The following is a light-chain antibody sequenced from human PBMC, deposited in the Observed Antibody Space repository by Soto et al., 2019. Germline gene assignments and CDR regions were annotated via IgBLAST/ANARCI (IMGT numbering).Light chain of an antibody. CDR3: QSYDSSLSAYV. CDR2: EVS. V-gene: IGLV2-8*01. CDR1: SSDVAGYYY. J-gene: IGLJ1*01. Sequence: QSVLTQPPSASGSPGQSVTISCTGTSSDVAGYYYVSWYQQHPGKAPKLMIYEVSKRPSGVPDRFSGSKSGNTASLTVSGLQAEDEADYYCQSYDSSLSAYVFGTGTKLTVL.